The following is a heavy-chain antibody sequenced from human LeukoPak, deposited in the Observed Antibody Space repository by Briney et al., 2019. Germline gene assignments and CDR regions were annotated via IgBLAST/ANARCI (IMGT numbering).Heavy chain of an antibody. J-gene: IGHJ6*04. CDR2: IYYSGST. V-gene: IGHV4-30-4*08. CDR1: GGSISSGDYY. D-gene: IGHD2-2*01. Sequence: TPSETLSLTCTVSGGSISSGDYYWSWIRQPPGKGLEWIGYIYYSGSTYYNPSLKSRVTISVDTSKNQFSLKLSSVTAADTAVYYCARLEVPAANPRTDVWGKGTTVTVSS. CDR3: ARLEVPAANPRTDV.